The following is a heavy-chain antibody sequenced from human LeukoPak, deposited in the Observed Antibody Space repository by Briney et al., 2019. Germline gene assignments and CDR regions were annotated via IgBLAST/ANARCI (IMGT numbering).Heavy chain of an antibody. V-gene: IGHV3-7*01. J-gene: IGHJ6*02. Sequence: PGGSLRLSCAASGFTFSSYWMSWVRQAPGKGLEWVANIKQDGSEKYYVDSVKGRFTISRDNAKNSLYLQMNSLRAEDTAVYYCAKIRNAPSRYFDWLGTGMDVWGQGTTVTVSS. CDR2: IKQDGSEK. CDR1: GFTFSSYW. CDR3: AKIRNAPSRYFDWLGTGMDV. D-gene: IGHD3-9*01.